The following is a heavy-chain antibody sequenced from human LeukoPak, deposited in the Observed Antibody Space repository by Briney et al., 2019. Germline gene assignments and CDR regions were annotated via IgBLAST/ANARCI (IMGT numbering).Heavy chain of an antibody. CDR2: INPSGGST. CDR1: GYTFTSYY. Sequence: ASVKVSCKASGYTFTSYYMHWVRQAPGQGLEWMGIINPSGGSTGYAQKFQGRVTMTRDTSTSTVYTELSSLRSEDTAVYYCARSSPPMTTVTTCDYWGRGTLVTVSS. J-gene: IGHJ4*02. D-gene: IGHD4-17*01. V-gene: IGHV1-46*01. CDR3: ARSSPPMTTVTTCDY.